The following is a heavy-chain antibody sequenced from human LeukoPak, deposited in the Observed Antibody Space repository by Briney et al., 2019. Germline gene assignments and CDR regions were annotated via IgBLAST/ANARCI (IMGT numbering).Heavy chain of an antibody. D-gene: IGHD3-22*01. CDR3: AKDSSGLD. V-gene: IGHV3-30*18. CDR2: ISYDGSNK. J-gene: IGHJ4*02. CDR1: GFTFSSYG. Sequence: GGSPRLSCAASGFTFSSYGMHWVRQAPGKGLEWVAVISYDGSNKYYADSVKGRFTVSRDNSKNTLYLQMNSLRAEDTAVYYCAKDSSGLDWGQGTLVTVSS.